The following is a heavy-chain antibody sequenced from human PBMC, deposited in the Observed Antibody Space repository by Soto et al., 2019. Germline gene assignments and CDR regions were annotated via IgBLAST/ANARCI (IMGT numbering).Heavy chain of an antibody. D-gene: IGHD2-2*01. CDR2: IYYSGST. CDR3: ARLDIVVVPAAIRWFDP. Sequence: QLQLQESGPGLVKPSETLSLTCTVSGGSISSSSYYWGWIRQPPGKGLEWIGSIYYSGSTYYNPSLKSRVTISGDTSKNQFSLKLSSVTAADTAVYYCARLDIVVVPAAIRWFDPWGQGTLVTVSS. V-gene: IGHV4-39*01. CDR1: GGSISSSSYY. J-gene: IGHJ5*02.